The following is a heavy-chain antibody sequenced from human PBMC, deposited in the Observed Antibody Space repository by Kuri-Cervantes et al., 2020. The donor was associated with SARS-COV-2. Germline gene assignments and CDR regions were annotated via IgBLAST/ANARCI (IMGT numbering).Heavy chain of an antibody. V-gene: IGHV3-7*01. J-gene: IGHJ6*02. CDR3: ARLVPTDYGMDV. D-gene: IGHD2-2*01. Sequence: GESLKISCAASGFTFSSYWMSWVRQAPGKGLEWVANIKQDGSEKYYVDSVKGRFTISRDNAKNSLYLQMNSLRAEDTAVYYCARLVPTDYGMDVWGQGTTVTVSS. CDR1: GFTFSSYW. CDR2: IKQDGSEK.